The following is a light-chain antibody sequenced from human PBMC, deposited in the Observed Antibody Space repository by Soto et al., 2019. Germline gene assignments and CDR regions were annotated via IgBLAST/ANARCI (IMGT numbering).Light chain of an antibody. CDR3: ATWDGSLSAYV. CDR1: SSNIGSNY. J-gene: IGLJ1*01. Sequence: VLTQPPSASGTPGQRVTISCSGSSSNIGSNYVYWYQQFPGTAPKLLIYSNIKRPSGVPDRFSGSKSVTSASLAIRGLQSEDEADYFCATWDGSLSAYVFGTGTKVTVL. CDR2: SNI. V-gene: IGLV1-47*02.